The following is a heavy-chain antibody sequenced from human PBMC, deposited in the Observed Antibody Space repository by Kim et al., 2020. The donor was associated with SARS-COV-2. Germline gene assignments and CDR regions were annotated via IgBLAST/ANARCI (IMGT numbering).Heavy chain of an antibody. D-gene: IGHD3-22*01. J-gene: IGHJ4*02. CDR1: GFTFSGSA. V-gene: IGHV3-73*01. CDR2: IRSKANSYAT. CDR3: TSPPINYYDSSGYY. Sequence: GGSLRLSCAASGFTFSGSAMHWVRQASGKGLEWVGRIRSKANSYATAYAASVKGRFTISRDDSKNTAYLQMNSLKTEDTAVYYCTSPPINYYDSSGYYWGQGTLVTVSS.